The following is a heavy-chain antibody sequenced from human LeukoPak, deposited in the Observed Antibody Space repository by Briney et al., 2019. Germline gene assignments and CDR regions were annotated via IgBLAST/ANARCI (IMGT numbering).Heavy chain of an antibody. V-gene: IGHV3-21*01. Sequence: GGSLRLSCAASGLTFSSYSMNWVRQAPGKGLEWVSSISSSSSYIYYADSVKGRFTISRDNAKNSLYLQMNSLRAEDTAVYYCAREASMSMRGFDYWGQGTLVTVSS. CDR2: ISSSSSYI. CDR1: GLTFSSYS. J-gene: IGHJ4*02. CDR3: AREASMSMRGFDY.